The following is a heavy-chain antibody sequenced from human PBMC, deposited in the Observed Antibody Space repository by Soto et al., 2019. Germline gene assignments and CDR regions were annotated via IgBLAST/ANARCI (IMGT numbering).Heavy chain of an antibody. CDR2: INPNSGGT. CDR3: ARVGSTIFHFDY. Sequence: QVQLVQSGAEVKKPGASVKVSCKASGYTFTGYYMHWVRQAPGQGLEWMGWINPNSGGTNYAQKFQGWVTMTRDTXISXAYMXLSXLRSDDTAVYYCARVGSTIFHFDYWGQGTLVTVSS. J-gene: IGHJ4*02. CDR1: GYTFTGYY. V-gene: IGHV1-2*04. D-gene: IGHD3-3*01.